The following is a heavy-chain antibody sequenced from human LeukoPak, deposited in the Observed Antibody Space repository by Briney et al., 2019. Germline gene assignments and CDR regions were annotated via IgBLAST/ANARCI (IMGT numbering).Heavy chain of an antibody. CDR1: GYTHTELS. J-gene: IGHJ4*02. Sequence: ASVTVSCKVSGYTHTELSMHWVRQARGKGREGMGGFDPEDGETIYAQKFQGRVTMTEDTSTDTAYMELSSLRSEDTAVYYCATVGGSYYGGYYFDYWGQGTLVTVSS. V-gene: IGHV1-24*01. CDR3: ATVGGSYYGGYYFDY. CDR2: FDPEDGET. D-gene: IGHD1-26*01.